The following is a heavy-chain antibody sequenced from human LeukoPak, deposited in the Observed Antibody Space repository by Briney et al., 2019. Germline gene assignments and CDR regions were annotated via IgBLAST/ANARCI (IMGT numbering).Heavy chain of an antibody. Sequence: PSETLSLTCTVSGGSISSGDYYWSWIRQPPGKGLEWIGYIYYSGSTYYNPSLKSRVTISVDTSKNQFSLKLSSVTAADTAVYYCARGGVNYDFWSGYYTGYFDYWGQGTLVTVSS. CDR1: GGSISSGDYY. D-gene: IGHD3-3*01. V-gene: IGHV4-30-4*08. CDR3: ARGGVNYDFWSGYYTGYFDY. CDR2: IYYSGST. J-gene: IGHJ4*02.